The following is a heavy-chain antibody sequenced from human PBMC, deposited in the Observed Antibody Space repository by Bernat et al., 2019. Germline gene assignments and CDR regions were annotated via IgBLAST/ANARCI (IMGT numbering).Heavy chain of an antibody. Sequence: QVQLVESGGGVVQPGRSLRLSCAASGFTFSSYAMHWVRQAPGKGLEWVAVISYDGSNKYYADSVKGRFTISRDNSKNTLYLQMNSLRAEDTAVYYCASIVTGYGDYGYWGQGTLVTVSS. CDR2: ISYDGSNK. CDR1: GFTFSSYA. J-gene: IGHJ4*02. CDR3: ASIVTGYGDYGY. D-gene: IGHD4-17*01. V-gene: IGHV3-30-3*01.